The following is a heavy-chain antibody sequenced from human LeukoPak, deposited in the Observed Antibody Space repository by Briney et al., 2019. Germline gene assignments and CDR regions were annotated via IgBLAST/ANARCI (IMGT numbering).Heavy chain of an antibody. CDR1: GDSVSSYY. CDR3: ARRTPGFYDTSGFYNGYFDH. J-gene: IGHJ4*02. CDR2: IYYTGIT. D-gene: IGHD3-22*01. Sequence: PSETLSLTCTVSGDSVSSYYWTWIRQSPGKGLEWIGDIYYTGITDSNPSLKSRVTISVDTSKNQFSLKMTSVTPADTAVYFCARRTPGFYDTSGFYNGYFDHWGQGTLVTVSS. V-gene: IGHV4-59*02.